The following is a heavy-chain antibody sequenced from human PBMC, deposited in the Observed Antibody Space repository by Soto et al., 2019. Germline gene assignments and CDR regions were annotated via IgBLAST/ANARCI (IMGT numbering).Heavy chain of an antibody. Sequence: SETLSLTFTVSCDSISSGNKYWSWIRQPPGKGLEWIGYIFSSGTTYYNPSLKSRLTMSLDASQNQFYLKLNSLTDADTDVYFCARVPSPFDYYYAMDVWGQGTTVTVSS. CDR3: ARVPSPFDYYYAMDV. D-gene: IGHD3-16*01. CDR1: CDSISSGNKY. CDR2: IFSSGTT. V-gene: IGHV4-30-4*01. J-gene: IGHJ6*02.